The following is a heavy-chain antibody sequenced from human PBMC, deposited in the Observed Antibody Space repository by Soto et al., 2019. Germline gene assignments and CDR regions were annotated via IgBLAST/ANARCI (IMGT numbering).Heavy chain of an antibody. CDR3: ARATLRGNEGYYYSLDV. CDR2: ISSSGFTI. V-gene: IGHV3-11*01. CDR1: GFTFSDYY. Sequence: QVQLVESGGGLVKPGGSLRLSCAASGFTFSDYYMSWIRQAPGKGLEWVSYISSSGFTIYYADSVKGRFTISRGNAMNSLYLQMNSLRAEDTALYYCARATLRGNEGYYYSLDVWGQGTTVTVSS. J-gene: IGHJ6*02. D-gene: IGHD3-10*01.